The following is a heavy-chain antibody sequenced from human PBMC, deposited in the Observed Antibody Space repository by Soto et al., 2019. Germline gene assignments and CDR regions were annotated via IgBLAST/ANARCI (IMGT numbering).Heavy chain of an antibody. CDR3: ARDTKDIVATTPTHNYYYYMDV. J-gene: IGHJ6*03. Sequence: GASVKVSCKASGGTFSSYTISWVRQAPGQGLEWMGRIIPILGIANYAQKFQGRVTITADKSTSTAYMELSSLRSEDTAVYYCARDTKDIVATTPTHNYYYYMDVWGKGTTVTVSS. V-gene: IGHV1-69*04. D-gene: IGHD5-12*01. CDR2: IIPILGIA. CDR1: GGTFSSYT.